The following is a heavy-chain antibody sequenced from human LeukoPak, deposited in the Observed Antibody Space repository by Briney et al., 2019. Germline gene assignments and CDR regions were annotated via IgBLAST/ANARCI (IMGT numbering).Heavy chain of an antibody. CDR3: ARDRGDANPGSSLGFDY. D-gene: IGHD2-21*02. CDR1: GYSISSGYY. J-gene: IGHJ4*02. V-gene: IGHV4-38-2*02. CDR2: MYHSGSA. Sequence: PSETLSLICNVSGYSISSGYYWGWIRQPPGKGLEWIGVMYHSGSAYYNPSLKSRVTITIDTSKNQLSLRLRSVTAADTAVYYCARDRGDANPGSSLGFDYWGQGTLVTVSS.